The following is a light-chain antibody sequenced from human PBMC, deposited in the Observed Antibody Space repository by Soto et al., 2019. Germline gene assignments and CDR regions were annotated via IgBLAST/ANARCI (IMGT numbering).Light chain of an antibody. CDR3: QQRKT. V-gene: IGKV3-20*01. Sequence: GLTQSPGTLSLSPGERATLSCRASQSVSSSYLAWYQQKPGQAPRLLIYGASSRATGIPDRFSGSGSGTDFTLTISRLEPEDFAVYYCQQRKTFGQGTKVDIK. CDR2: GAS. CDR1: QSVSSSY. J-gene: IGKJ1*01.